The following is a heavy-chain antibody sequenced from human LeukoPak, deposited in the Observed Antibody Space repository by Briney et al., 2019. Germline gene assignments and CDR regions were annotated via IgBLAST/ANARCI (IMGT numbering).Heavy chain of an antibody. Sequence: SETLSLTCTVSGGSISSYYLSWIRQPPGKGLEWIGYIYYSGSTNYNPSLKSRVTISVDTSKNQFSLKLSSVTAADTAVYYCARSFYCSGGSWYSYYYYYYMDVWGKGTTVTVSS. CDR3: ARSFYCSGGSWYSYYYYYYMDV. D-gene: IGHD2-15*01. J-gene: IGHJ6*03. V-gene: IGHV4-59*01. CDR1: GGSISSYY. CDR2: IYYSGST.